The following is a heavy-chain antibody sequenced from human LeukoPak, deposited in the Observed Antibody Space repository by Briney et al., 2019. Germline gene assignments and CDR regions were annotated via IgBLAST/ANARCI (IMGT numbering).Heavy chain of an antibody. Sequence: GASVKVSCKASGYTFSHNGISWVRQAPGQGPEWMAWISAYNGNTNYAQKLQGRVTMTTDTSTSTAYMELRSLRSDDTAVYYCARDPRTYDTYYDFWSGYYPSRFDYWGQGTLVTVSS. D-gene: IGHD3-3*01. CDR1: GYTFSHNG. CDR3: ARDPRTYDTYYDFWSGYYPSRFDY. V-gene: IGHV1-18*01. J-gene: IGHJ4*02. CDR2: ISAYNGNT.